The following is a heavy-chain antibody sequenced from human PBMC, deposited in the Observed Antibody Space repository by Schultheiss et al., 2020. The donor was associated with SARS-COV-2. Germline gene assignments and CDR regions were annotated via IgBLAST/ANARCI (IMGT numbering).Heavy chain of an antibody. CDR2: IYYSVNS. Sequence: SQTLSLTCTVSGASISSFYWSWIRQPPGKGLEWIGYIYYSVNSWYNPSLKSRVTILGDASKNQFSLTLGSVTAADTAVYFCARATRVESLFSVRGGSFDFWGRGALVTVSS. CDR1: GASISSFY. J-gene: IGHJ4*02. D-gene: IGHD5-24*01. V-gene: IGHV4-59*01. CDR3: ARATRVESLFSVRGGSFDF.